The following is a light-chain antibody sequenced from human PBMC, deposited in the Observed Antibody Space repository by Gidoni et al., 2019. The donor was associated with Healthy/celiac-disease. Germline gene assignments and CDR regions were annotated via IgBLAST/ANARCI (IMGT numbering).Light chain of an antibody. CDR3: QQRSNWPLYT. V-gene: IGKV3-11*01. Sequence: EIVLTQSPATLSLSPGERATLSCRASQSVSSYLAWYQRKPGQAPRLLIYDASNRATGIPARFSGSGSGTDFTLTISSLEPEDFAVYYCQQRSNWPLYTFXXXTKLEIK. CDR2: DAS. J-gene: IGKJ2*01. CDR1: QSVSSY.